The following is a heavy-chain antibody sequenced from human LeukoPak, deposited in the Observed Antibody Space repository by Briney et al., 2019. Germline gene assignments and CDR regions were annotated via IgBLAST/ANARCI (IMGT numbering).Heavy chain of an antibody. CDR1: GFTFSSYS. Sequence: GGSLRLSCAASGFTFSSYSMNWVRQAPGKGLEWVSSISSSSSYIYYADSVKGRFTISRDNSKNTLYLQMNSLRAEDTAVYYCAKEMHGSGSQTLDYWGQGTLVTVSS. CDR2: ISSSSSYI. D-gene: IGHD3-10*01. J-gene: IGHJ4*02. V-gene: IGHV3-21*01. CDR3: AKEMHGSGSQTLDY.